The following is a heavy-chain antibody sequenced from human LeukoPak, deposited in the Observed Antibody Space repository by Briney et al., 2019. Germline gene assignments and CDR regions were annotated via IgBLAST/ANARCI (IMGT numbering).Heavy chain of an antibody. D-gene: IGHD5-18*01. Sequence: ASVKVSCKASGYTFTSYGISWVRQAPGQGLEWMGWISAYNGNTNYAQKLQGRVTMTTDTSTSTAYMELRSLRSDDTAVYYCACQDTAMVTLYYWGQGTLVTVSS. CDR3: ACQDTAMVTLYY. V-gene: IGHV1-18*01. J-gene: IGHJ4*02. CDR1: GYTFTSYG. CDR2: ISAYNGNT.